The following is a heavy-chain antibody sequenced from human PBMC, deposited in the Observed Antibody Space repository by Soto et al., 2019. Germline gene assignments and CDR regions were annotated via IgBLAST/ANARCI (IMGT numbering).Heavy chain of an antibody. D-gene: IGHD3-22*01. CDR1: GYSFTSYW. V-gene: IGHV5-51*07. J-gene: IGHJ4*02. CDR3: ARQPYYYDSSGYVYYFDY. CDR2: IYPGDSDT. Sequence: GESLKISCKGSGYSFTSYWIGWVHQMPGKGLEWMGIIYPGDSDTRYSPSFQGQVTISADKSISTAYLQWSSLKASDTAMYYCARQPYYYDSSGYVYYFDYWGQGTRVTVSS.